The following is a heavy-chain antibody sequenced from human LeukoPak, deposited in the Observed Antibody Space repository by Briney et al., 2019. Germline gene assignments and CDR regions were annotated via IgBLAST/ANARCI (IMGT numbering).Heavy chain of an antibody. V-gene: IGHV1-69*04. CDR2: IIPILGIA. CDR1: GGTFSSYA. CDR3: ARAVDYYYHFDY. D-gene: IGHD2-21*01. Sequence: ASVKVFCKASGGTFSSYAISWVRQAPGQGLEWMGRIIPILGIANYAQKFQGRVTITADKSTSTAYMELSSLRSEDTAVYYCARAVDYYYHFDYWGQGTLVTVSS. J-gene: IGHJ4*02.